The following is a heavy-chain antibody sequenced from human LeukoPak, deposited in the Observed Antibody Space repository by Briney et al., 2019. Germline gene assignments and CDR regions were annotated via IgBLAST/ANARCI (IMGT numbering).Heavy chain of an antibody. J-gene: IGHJ4*02. D-gene: IGHD5-18*01. CDR3: ARTMSGSYGLDY. Sequence: SETLSLTCTVSGASIRSNYWSWIRQPPGKGLVWIGYMYHSGNTDFNPSLKSRVTISLDTSKNQFSLKVTSVTAADTAVYYCARTMSGSYGLDYWGQGILVTVSS. CDR1: GASIRSNY. CDR2: MYHSGNT. V-gene: IGHV4-59*01.